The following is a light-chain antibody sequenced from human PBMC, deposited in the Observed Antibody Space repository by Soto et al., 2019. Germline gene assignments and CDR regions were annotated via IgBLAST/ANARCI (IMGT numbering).Light chain of an antibody. CDR3: SSYAGSNSFV. CDR1: TSDVGAYNY. CDR2: EVT. V-gene: IGLV2-8*01. J-gene: IGLJ1*01. Sequence: QSALTQPPSASGSPGQSVTISCPGTTSDVGAYNYVSWYQQHPGKAPTLMIYEVTKRPSGVPDRFSGSKSGNTASLTVSGLQAEDEADYFCSSYAGSNSFVFGSGTKVTVL.